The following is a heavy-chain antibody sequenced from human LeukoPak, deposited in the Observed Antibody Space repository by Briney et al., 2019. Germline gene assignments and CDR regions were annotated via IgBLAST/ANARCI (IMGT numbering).Heavy chain of an antibody. CDR2: IDHSGST. V-gene: IGHV4-34*01. J-gene: IGHJ4*02. CDR1: GESFSGYY. Sequence: SETLSLTCAVYGESFSGYYWSWIRQPPGTRLDWIGEIDHSGSTNYNPSLKSRVTISIDTSKSQFSLKLTSVTAADTAMYYCARRPPNSGNSDGPPGLDYWAQGTLVTVSS. CDR3: ARRPPNSGNSDGPPGLDY. D-gene: IGHD4-23*01.